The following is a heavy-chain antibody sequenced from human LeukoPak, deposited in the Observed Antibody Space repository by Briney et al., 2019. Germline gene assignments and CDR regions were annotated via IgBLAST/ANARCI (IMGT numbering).Heavy chain of an antibody. CDR2: MYSGGDT. Sequence: GGSLRLSCAASGFTFSSYGMHWIRQAPGKGLEWVSVMYSGGDTYYADSVKGRFTISRDNSKSTLYLQMNSLRAEDTAVYYCAGTLYSGYGLGSLGAFDIWGQGTMVTVSS. D-gene: IGHD5-12*01. CDR1: GFTFSSYG. J-gene: IGHJ3*02. CDR3: AGTLYSGYGLGSLGAFDI. V-gene: IGHV3-53*01.